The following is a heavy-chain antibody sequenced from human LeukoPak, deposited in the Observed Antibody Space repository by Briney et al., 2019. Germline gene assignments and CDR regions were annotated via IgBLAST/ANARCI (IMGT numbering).Heavy chain of an antibody. CDR2: IYSGGST. Sequence: PGGSLRLSCAASGFTVSSNYMSWVRQAPGKGLEWVSVIYSGGSTYYADSVKGRFTISRDNSKNTLYLQMNSLRAEDTAVYYCARAIEQQLVVYYYYYMDVWGKGTTVTVSS. J-gene: IGHJ6*03. V-gene: IGHV3-53*01. CDR1: GFTVSSNY. D-gene: IGHD6-13*01. CDR3: ARAIEQQLVVYYYYYMDV.